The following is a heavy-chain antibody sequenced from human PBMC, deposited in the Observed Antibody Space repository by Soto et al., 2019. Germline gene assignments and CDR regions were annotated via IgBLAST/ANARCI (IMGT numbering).Heavy chain of an antibody. CDR3: TSLYGGNSGA. Sequence: GGSLRLSCAASGFTFSDSAMHWVRQASGKGLEWVGRIRSKTNSYATAYAASVKGRFTISREDSKNTAYLQMDSLKTEDTAVYYCTSLYGGNSGAWGQGTLVTVSS. J-gene: IGHJ5*02. D-gene: IGHD4-17*01. CDR2: IRSKTNSYAT. V-gene: IGHV3-73*01. CDR1: GFTFSDSA.